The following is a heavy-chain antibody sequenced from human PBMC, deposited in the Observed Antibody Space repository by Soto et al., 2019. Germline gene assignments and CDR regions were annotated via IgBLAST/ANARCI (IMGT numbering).Heavy chain of an antibody. CDR3: ARDPPTFNGMDV. CDR1: GYPFTKYG. J-gene: IGHJ6*02. Sequence: ASVKVSCKASGYPFTKYGLHYVRQVPGQRPEWMGWINPGNGNINYSQKFQDRVAITRDTSTSTAYMELSSLRSEDTAVYYCARDPPTFNGMDVWGQGTTVTVSS. V-gene: IGHV1-3*01. CDR2: INPGNGNI.